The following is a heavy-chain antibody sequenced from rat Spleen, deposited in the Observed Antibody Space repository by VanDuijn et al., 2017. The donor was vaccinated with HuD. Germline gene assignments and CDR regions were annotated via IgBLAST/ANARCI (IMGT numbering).Heavy chain of an antibody. Sequence: EVLLQESGPGLVKPSQSLSLTCSVTGYSITSNYWGWIRKFPGNKMEWMGYISYSGSTSYNPSLKSRISITRDTSKNQFFLQVNSVTTEDTATYYCAKTTVAYYYVMDAWGQGASVTVSS. CDR2: ISYSGST. J-gene: IGHJ4*01. CDR1: GYSITSNY. CDR3: AKTTVAYYYVMDA. V-gene: IGHV3-1*01. D-gene: IGHD1-3*01.